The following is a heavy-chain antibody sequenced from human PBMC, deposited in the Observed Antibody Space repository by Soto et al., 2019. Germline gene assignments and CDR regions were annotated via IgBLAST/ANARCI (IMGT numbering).Heavy chain of an antibody. D-gene: IGHD6-19*01. Sequence: EVQLVESGGRLVQPGGSLRLSCAASGFTFTSSWMHWVRQAPGKGLVWVSRIYSDGSRTNYADSVQGRFTISRDNAKNTLYLQMKSLRAEDTALYYCARVPTGWYGYDYWGQGTLVTVSS. CDR2: IYSDGSRT. CDR1: GFTFTSSW. J-gene: IGHJ4*02. V-gene: IGHV3-74*01. CDR3: ARVPTGWYGYDY.